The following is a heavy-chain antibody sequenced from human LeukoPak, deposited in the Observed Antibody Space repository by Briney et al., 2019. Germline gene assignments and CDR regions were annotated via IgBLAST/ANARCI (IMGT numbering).Heavy chain of an antibody. CDR3: AKGGIEMATITLWY. V-gene: IGHV1-18*04. CDR1: GYTFIDYY. J-gene: IGHJ4*02. D-gene: IGHD5-24*01. Sequence: GASVKVSCKASGYTFIDYYIHWVRLAPGQGLEWMGWINANSGATNYAQKLQGRVTMTTDTSTSTAYMELRSLRPDDTAVYYCAKGGIEMATITLWYWGQGTLVTVSS. CDR2: INANSGAT.